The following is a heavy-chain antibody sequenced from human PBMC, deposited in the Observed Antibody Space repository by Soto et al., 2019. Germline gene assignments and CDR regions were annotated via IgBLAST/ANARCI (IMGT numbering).Heavy chain of an antibody. V-gene: IGHV4-34*01. CDR2: INHSGST. D-gene: IGHD6-13*01. J-gene: IGHJ4*01. Sequence: SETLSLTCAVYGGSFSGYYWSWIRQPPGKGLEWIGEINHSGSTNYNPSLKSRVTISVDTSKNQFSLKLSSVTAADTAVYYCGLGRSSSPFFDYWGHGTLVTVSS. CDR1: GGSFSGYY. CDR3: GLGRSSSPFFDY.